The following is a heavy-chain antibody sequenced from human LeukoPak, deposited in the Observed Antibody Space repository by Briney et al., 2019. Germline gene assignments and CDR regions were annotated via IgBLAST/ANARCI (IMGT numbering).Heavy chain of an antibody. V-gene: IGHV4-59*01. D-gene: IGHD3-9*01. J-gene: IGHJ4*02. Sequence: SSETLSLTCTVSGGSISSYYWSWIRQPPGKGLEWIGYIYYSGSTNYNPSLKSRVTISVDTSKNQFSLKLSSVTAADTAVYYCARTPMTYYDILTGYYRGYYFDYWGQGTLVTVSS. CDR3: ARTPMTYYDILTGYYRGYYFDY. CDR1: GGSISSYY. CDR2: IYYSGST.